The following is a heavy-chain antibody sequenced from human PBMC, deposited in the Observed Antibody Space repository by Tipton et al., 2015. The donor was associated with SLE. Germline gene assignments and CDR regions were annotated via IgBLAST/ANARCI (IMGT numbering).Heavy chain of an antibody. J-gene: IGHJ6*03. V-gene: IGHV4-59*01. CDR3: ARGGHCTSDSCYVYYYYMDG. CDR2: VFYNGNT. D-gene: IGHD2-2*01. CDR1: GGSINYYY. Sequence: TLSLTCTVSGGSINYYYWNWIRQPPGKGLEWIGYVFYNGNTNYNASLKSRVTMSVDTSKSQFSLQLRSVTAADTAVYYCARGGHCTSDSCYVYYYYMDGWGEGTAVAVPS.